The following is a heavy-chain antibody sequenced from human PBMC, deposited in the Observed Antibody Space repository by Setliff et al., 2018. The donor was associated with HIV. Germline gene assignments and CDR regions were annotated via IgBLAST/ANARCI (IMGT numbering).Heavy chain of an antibody. D-gene: IGHD3-22*01. V-gene: IGHV4-61*08. CDR2: ISNTGDT. CDR3: ARVLSSGYAGPFDS. Sequence: SETLSLTCTVSGGTISSGGYYWSWIRQHPGKGLEWIGFISNTGDTKYNPSLKSRVTISLDTSNKQFSLKLSSVTAADTAVYFCARVLSSGYAGPFDSWGQGTLVTVSS. CDR1: GGTISSGGYY. J-gene: IGHJ5*01.